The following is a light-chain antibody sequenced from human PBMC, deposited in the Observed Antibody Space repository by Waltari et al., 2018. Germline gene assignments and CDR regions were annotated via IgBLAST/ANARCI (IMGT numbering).Light chain of an antibody. Sequence: QSALTQPASVSGSPGQSITISCTGTSSDVGSYNYVSWYQQHPGKAPKLMIYDGSYRPSGVSKRFSGSKSGNTASLTISGLQAEDEADYYCSSYITTNTLELFCGGTSLTVL. CDR1: SSDVGSYNY. V-gene: IGLV2-14*03. CDR2: DGS. CDR3: SSYITTNTLEL. J-gene: IGLJ2*01.